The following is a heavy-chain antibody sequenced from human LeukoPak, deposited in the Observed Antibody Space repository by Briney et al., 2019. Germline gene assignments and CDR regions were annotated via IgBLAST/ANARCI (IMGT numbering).Heavy chain of an antibody. V-gene: IGHV1-69*13. Sequence: GASVKVSCKASGYTFTGYYMHWVRQAPGQGLEWMGGIIPIFGTANYAQKFQGRVTITADESTSTAYMELSSLRSEDTAVYYCAREGRGYSYYYFDYWGQGTLVTVSS. CDR1: GYTFTGYY. CDR3: AREGRGYSYYYFDY. J-gene: IGHJ4*02. D-gene: IGHD5-18*01. CDR2: IIPIFGTA.